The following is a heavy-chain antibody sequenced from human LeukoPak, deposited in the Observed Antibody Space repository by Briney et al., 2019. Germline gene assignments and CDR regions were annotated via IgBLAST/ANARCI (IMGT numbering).Heavy chain of an antibody. V-gene: IGHV4-61*02. CDR1: GGSISSGSYY. Sequence: PSQTLSLTCTVSGGSISSGSYYWSWIRQPAGKGLEWIGRIETSGFINYNPSLKSRVTISVGRSKNQFSLKLSSVTAADTAVYYCAREGGYSYGDAPLHFDYWGQGTLVTVSS. CDR3: AREGGYSYGDAPLHFDY. J-gene: IGHJ4*02. D-gene: IGHD5-18*01. CDR2: IETSGFI.